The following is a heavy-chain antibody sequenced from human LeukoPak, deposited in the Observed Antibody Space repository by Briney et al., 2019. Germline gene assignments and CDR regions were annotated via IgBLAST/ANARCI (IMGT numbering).Heavy chain of an antibody. V-gene: IGHV3-74*01. CDR3: ARDVSGRDDF. J-gene: IGHJ4*02. CDR2: ISPDGSIT. CDR1: GFTFSYYW. D-gene: IGHD6-25*01. Sequence: GVSLRLSCSASGFTFSYYWMHWVRQAPGKGLVWVSHISPDGSITNFADSVKGRFTISRDNAQNTLYLQTNNLRAEDTAVYYCARDVSGRDDFWGQGTLVTVSS.